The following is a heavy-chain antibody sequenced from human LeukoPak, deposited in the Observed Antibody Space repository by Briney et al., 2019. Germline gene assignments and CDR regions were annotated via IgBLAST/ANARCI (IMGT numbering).Heavy chain of an antibody. Sequence: SETLSLTCTVSGGSISSYYWSWIRQPAGKGLEWIGRIYTSGSTNYNPSLKSRVTMSVDTSKNQFSLKLSSVTAADTAVYYCARVSWPAAIFPYYYMDVWGKGTTVTVSS. CDR1: GGSISSYY. CDR3: ARVSWPAAIFPYYYMDV. CDR2: IYTSGST. J-gene: IGHJ6*03. V-gene: IGHV4-4*07. D-gene: IGHD2-2*01.